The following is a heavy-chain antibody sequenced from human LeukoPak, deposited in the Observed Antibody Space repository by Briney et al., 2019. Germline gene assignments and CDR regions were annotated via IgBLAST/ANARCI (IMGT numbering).Heavy chain of an antibody. CDR1: GFSFSGHW. J-gene: IGHJ4*02. CDR3: ARGPSSNWSGLDF. CDR2: ISPTGSTT. V-gene: IGHV3-74*01. D-gene: IGHD6-13*01. Sequence: PGGSLRLSCAASGFSFSGHWMHWARQLPGKGLVWVSRISPTGSTTSYADSVKGRFTVSRDNAKNTLYLQVSNLRAEDTAVYYCARGPSSNWSGLDFWGQGTLLTVSS.